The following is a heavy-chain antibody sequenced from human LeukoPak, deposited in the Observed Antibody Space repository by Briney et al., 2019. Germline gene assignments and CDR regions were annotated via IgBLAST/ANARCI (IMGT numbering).Heavy chain of an antibody. Sequence: GGSLRLSCTAYGFTFSSYSRNWVRQAPGKGLEWISYISSSSSTIYYADSVKGRFTISGDNAKNSLYLQMNSLRAEDTAVYYCAREVWAYSSGLVYWGQRTLVTVSS. CDR3: AREVWAYSSGLVY. CDR2: ISSSSSTI. CDR1: GFTFSSYS. D-gene: IGHD6-19*01. J-gene: IGHJ4*02. V-gene: IGHV3-48*04.